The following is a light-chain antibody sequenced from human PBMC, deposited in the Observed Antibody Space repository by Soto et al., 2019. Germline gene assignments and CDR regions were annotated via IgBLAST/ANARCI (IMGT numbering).Light chain of an antibody. CDR2: LDSDGSH. V-gene: IGLV4-69*01. CDR1: SGHSSYT. J-gene: IGLJ3*02. Sequence: QLVLTQSPSASDSLGASVKLTCTLSSGHSSYTITWHQQQPDKGPRFLMNLDSDGSHYKGDGIPDRFSGSSSGTERYLTISSLQSEDEADYYCQTWATGPDWVFGGGTKLTVL. CDR3: QTWATGPDWV.